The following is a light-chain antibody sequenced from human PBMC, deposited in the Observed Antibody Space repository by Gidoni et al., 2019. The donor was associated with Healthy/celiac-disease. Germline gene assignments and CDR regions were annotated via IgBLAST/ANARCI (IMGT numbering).Light chain of an antibody. CDR1: SSDVGVYNY. Sequence: QSALTQPASVSGSQGQTIPISCTGPSSDVGVYNYVSWYKQHTGKAPTLMIYEVSNRPSGVSHRFSVSKSGNTASLPISGLQAEDEADYYCSSSTSSSTPHYVFGAGTKVTVL. J-gene: IGLJ1*01. V-gene: IGLV2-14*01. CDR3: SSSTSSSTPHYV. CDR2: EVS.